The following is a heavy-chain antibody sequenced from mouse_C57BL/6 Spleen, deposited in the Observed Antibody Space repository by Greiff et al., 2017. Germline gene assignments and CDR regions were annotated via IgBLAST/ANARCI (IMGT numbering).Heavy chain of an antibody. CDR2: ISSGSSTI. V-gene: IGHV5-17*01. CDR3: ARHDYDGGYWYFDV. J-gene: IGHJ1*03. D-gene: IGHD2-4*01. Sequence: EVQRVESGGGLVKPGGSLKLSCAASGFTFSDYGMHWVRQAPEKGLEWVAYISSGSSTIYYADTVKGRFTISRDNAKNTLFLQMTSLRSEDTAMYYCARHDYDGGYWYFDVWGTGTTVTVSS. CDR1: GFTFSDYG.